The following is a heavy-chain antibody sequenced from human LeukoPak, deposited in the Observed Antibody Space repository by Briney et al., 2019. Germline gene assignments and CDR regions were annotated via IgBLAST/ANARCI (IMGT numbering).Heavy chain of an antibody. CDR2: ISSSSGTT. Sequence: GGSLRLSCASSGFTFSSYSMNWVRQGPGKGLEWVSYISSSSGTTYYADSVKGRFTISRDNAKNSLYLQMNSLRAEDTAVYYCARPYCSGGSCYSWWFDPWGQGTLVTVSS. D-gene: IGHD2-15*01. CDR3: ARPYCSGGSCYSWWFDP. CDR1: GFTFSSYS. J-gene: IGHJ5*02. V-gene: IGHV3-48*04.